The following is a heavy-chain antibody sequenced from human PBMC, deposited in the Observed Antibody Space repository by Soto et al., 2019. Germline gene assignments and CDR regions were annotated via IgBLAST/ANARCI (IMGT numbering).Heavy chain of an antibody. V-gene: IGHV4-30-4*01. CDR1: GGSISSGDYC. J-gene: IGHJ4*02. D-gene: IGHD2-2*01. Sequence: SETLSLTCTVSGGSISSGDYCWSWIRQPPGKGLEWIGYIYYSGNTYFNPSLKSRVTLSVDTSKNQFSLNLSSVTAADTAVYYCVRYCSTTKCPFDYWGQGTLVTVSS. CDR3: VRYCSTTKCPFDY. CDR2: IYYSGNT.